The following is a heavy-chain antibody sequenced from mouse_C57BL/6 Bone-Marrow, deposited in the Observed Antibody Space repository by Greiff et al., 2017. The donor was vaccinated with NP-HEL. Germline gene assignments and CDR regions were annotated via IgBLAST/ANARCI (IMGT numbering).Heavy chain of an antibody. J-gene: IGHJ2*01. V-gene: IGHV1-64*01. Sequence: VQLQQPGAELVKPGASVKLSCKASGYTFTSYWMHWVKQRPGQGLEWIGMIHPNSGSTNYNEKFKSKATLTVDKSSSTAYMQLSSLTSEDSAVYDCARLYGSSYVGYFDYWGQGTTLTVSS. CDR1: GYTFTSYW. CDR3: ARLYGSSYVGYFDY. D-gene: IGHD1-1*01. CDR2: IHPNSGST.